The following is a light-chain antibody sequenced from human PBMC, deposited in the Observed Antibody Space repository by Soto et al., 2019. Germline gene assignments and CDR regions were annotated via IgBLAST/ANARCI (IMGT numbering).Light chain of an antibody. J-gene: IGKJ3*01. CDR3: QQYGSSPFT. Sequence: EIVLTQAPSTLSLSPGEKATLSCRASQSVSSSHLAWYQQKPGQAPRLLIYGASSRATGIPDRFSGSGSGTDFTLTISRLEPEDFAVYYCQQYGSSPFTFGHGTKVDIK. CDR2: GAS. V-gene: IGKV3-20*01. CDR1: QSVSSSH.